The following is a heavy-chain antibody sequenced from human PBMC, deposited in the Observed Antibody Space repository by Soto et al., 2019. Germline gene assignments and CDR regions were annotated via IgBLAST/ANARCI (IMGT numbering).Heavy chain of an antibody. J-gene: IGHJ4*02. CDR2: IYWDDDN. Sequence: QITLRKSGPTLVKPTQTLTLTCSFSGFSLSSTAVGVNWIRQPPGKAPEWLALIYWDDDNHYSPSLKSRLTSTKDTSKNQVVFTMTNMDPVDTATYYCAHGRGWLSDYWGQGILVTVSS. CDR3: AHGRGWLSDY. CDR1: GFSLSSTAVG. V-gene: IGHV2-5*02. D-gene: IGHD6-19*01.